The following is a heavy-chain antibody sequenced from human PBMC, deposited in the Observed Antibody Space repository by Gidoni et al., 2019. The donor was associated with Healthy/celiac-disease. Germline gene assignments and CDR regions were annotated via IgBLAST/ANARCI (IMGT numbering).Heavy chain of an antibody. J-gene: IGHJ4*02. Sequence: EVQLVESGGGLVKPGGSLRLSCAASGFTFSSYSMNWVSSISSSSSYIYYADSVKGRFTISRDNAKNALYLQMNSLRAEDTAVYYCAGTYCSGGSGYSPPDYWGQGTLVTVSS. CDR1: GFTFSSYS. CDR3: AGTYCSGGSGYSPPDY. V-gene: IGHV3-21*01. D-gene: IGHD2-15*01. CDR2: ISSSSSYI.